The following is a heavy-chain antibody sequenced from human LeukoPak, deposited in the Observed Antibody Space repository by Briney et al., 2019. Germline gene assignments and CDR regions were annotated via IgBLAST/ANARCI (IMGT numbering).Heavy chain of an antibody. V-gene: IGHV3-23*01. CDR1: GFTFTIYA. D-gene: IGHD6-19*01. CDR2: IYGSGQTT. J-gene: IGHJ4*02. Sequence: GGSLRLSCAASGFTFTIYAMTWVRQAPGKGLEWVSGIYGSGQTTYYADSVKGRFTISRDNSKNTLYLQMSSLRLGDTAVYYCAKVSKQWPDGYLHFWGQGALVTVSS. CDR3: AKVSKQWPDGYLHF.